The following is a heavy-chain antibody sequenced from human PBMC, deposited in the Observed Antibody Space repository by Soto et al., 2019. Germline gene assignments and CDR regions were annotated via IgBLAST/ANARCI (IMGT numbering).Heavy chain of an antibody. D-gene: IGHD4-17*01. CDR3: ARDQGDDYGDPIPPPIEYYYYGMDV. Sequence: SETLSLTCTVSGGSISSYYWSWNRQPPGKGLEWIGYIYSSGSTNYNPSLKSRFTISVDTSKNQFSLKLRSVTAADTAVYYCARDQGDDYGDPIPPPIEYYYYGMDVWGQGTTVTVSS. CDR2: IYSSGST. J-gene: IGHJ6*02. CDR1: GGSISSYY. V-gene: IGHV4-59*01.